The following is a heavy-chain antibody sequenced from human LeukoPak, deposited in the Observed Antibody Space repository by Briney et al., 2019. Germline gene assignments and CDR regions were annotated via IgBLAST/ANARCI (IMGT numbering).Heavy chain of an antibody. V-gene: IGHV1-46*01. CDR1: GYTFSSYY. J-gene: IGHJ4*02. CDR2: TNPSGGAT. CDR3: ARNYYDTAGHFGY. D-gene: IGHD3-22*01. Sequence: GASVKISCKASGYTFSSYYFHWVRQAPGQGLEWMGLTNPSGGATSFAQKFRGRVTMTRDMSTGTVFMELSSLRSDDTAVYFCARNYYDTAGHFGYWGQGTLVTVSS.